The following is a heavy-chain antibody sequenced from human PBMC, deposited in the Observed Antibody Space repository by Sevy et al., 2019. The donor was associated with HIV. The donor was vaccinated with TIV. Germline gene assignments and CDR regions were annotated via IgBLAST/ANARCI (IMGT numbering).Heavy chain of an antibody. V-gene: IGHV4-59*01. D-gene: IGHD6-6*01. Sequence: SETLSLTCTVSSGSISNYYWSWIRQPPGKGLEWIGYMSYSGNTAYNPSLKSRVTISIDTSKNQLSRKLSPVTAADTAVYYCARELHEYISFPKKRYYYYGMDVWGQGTTVTVSS. J-gene: IGHJ6*02. CDR2: MSYSGNT. CDR1: SGSISNYY. CDR3: ARELHEYISFPKKRYYYYGMDV.